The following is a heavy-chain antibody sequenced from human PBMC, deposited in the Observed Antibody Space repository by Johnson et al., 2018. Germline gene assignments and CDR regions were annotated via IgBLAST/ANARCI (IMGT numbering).Heavy chain of an antibody. CDR2: IKREGSEK. J-gene: IGHJ6*03. Sequence: EVQLLETGGGLVQRGGSLTLSCAASGFSFNSHWMRWVRQAPGTGLAGVAIIKREGSEKDCVDSVKGRFTISRDESKNSLYLQMNSRRAEDTAVYYCARVVGPNYYYAYMDVLGKGTTVTVSS. CDR1: GFSFNSHW. D-gene: IGHD1-26*01. CDR3: ARVVGPNYYYAYMDV. V-gene: IGHV3-7*01.